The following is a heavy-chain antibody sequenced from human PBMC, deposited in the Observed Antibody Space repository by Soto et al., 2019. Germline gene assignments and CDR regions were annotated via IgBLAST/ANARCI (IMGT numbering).Heavy chain of an antibody. CDR3: ARSGRLPAATFDY. D-gene: IGHD2-2*01. CDR2: IYYSGST. Sequence: SETLSLTCTVSGGSISSYYWSWIRQPPGKGLEWIGYIYYSGSTNYNPSLKSRVTISVDTSKNQFSLKLSCVTAADTAVYYCARSGRLPAATFDYWGQGTLVTVSS. J-gene: IGHJ4*02. CDR1: GGSISSYY. V-gene: IGHV4-59*08.